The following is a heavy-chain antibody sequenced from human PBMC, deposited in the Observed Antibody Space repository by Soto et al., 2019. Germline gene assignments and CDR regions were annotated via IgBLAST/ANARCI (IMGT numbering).Heavy chain of an antibody. V-gene: IGHV1-18*01. D-gene: IGHD5-18*01. J-gene: IGHJ4*02. Sequence: QVQLVQSGAEVREPGASVKVSCKASGYTFTNYGVSWVRQAPGQGLEWMGWIGGYKGNTNYAQKLQGRVTLTTDTSKSTAYMELRSLGSDDTAVYYCAPHTLDTGMPSGYWGQGTLVTVSS. CDR1: GYTFTNYG. CDR3: APHTLDTGMPSGY. CDR2: IGGYKGNT.